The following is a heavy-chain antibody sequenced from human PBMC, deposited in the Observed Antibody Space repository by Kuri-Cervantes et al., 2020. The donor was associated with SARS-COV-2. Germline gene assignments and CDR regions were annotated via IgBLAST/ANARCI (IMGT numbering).Heavy chain of an antibody. CDR2: INPSGGST. J-gene: IGHJ6*02. D-gene: IGHD4-11*01. V-gene: IGHV1-46*01. CDR1: GYTFTSYY. CDR3: ARAHYSIKDRYYYYYGMDV. Sequence: ASVKVSCKASGYTFTSYYMHWVRQAPGQGLEWMGIINPSGGSTSYAQKFQGRVTITADESTSTAYMELSSLRSEDTAVYYCARAHYSIKDRYYYYYGMDVWGQGTTVTVSS.